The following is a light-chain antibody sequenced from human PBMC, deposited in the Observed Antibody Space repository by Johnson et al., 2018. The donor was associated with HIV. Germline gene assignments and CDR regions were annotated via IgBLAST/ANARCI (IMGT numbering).Light chain of an antibody. CDR1: SSNIGNNY. V-gene: IGLV1-51*02. Sequence: QSVLTQPPSVSAAPGQKVTISCSGSSSNIGNNYVSWYQQLPGTAPKLLIYENNKRPSGIPDRFSGSKSGTSATLGITGLQTGDAADYYCGKWDSSLSAFYVFGTGTNVTVL. CDR2: ENN. CDR3: GKWDSSLSAFYV. J-gene: IGLJ1*01.